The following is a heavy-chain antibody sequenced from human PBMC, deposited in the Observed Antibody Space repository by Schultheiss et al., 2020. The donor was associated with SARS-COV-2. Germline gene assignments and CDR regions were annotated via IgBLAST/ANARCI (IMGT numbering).Heavy chain of an antibody. D-gene: IGHD1-14*01. CDR3: AKDRNRAFDI. J-gene: IGHJ3*02. CDR2: IWYDGSNK. V-gene: IGHV3-30*02. CDR1: GLTFSNYG. Sequence: GGSLRLSCSASGLTFSNYGLHWVRQAPGKGLEWVAVIWYDGSNKYYADSVKGRFTISRDNSKNTLYLQMNSLRAEDTAVYYCAKDRNRAFDIWGQGTMVTVSS.